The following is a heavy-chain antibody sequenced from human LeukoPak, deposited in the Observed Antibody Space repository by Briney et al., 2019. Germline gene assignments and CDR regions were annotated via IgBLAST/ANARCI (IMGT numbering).Heavy chain of an antibody. Sequence: SETLSLTCTVSGGSISSGDYYWSWIRQPPGKGLEWIGYIYYSGSTYYNPSLKSRVTISVDTSKNQFSLKLSSVTAADTAVYYCARDSTYYDILTGYYTRDYGMDVWGQGTTVTVSS. D-gene: IGHD3-9*01. CDR3: ARDSTYYDILTGYYTRDYGMDV. V-gene: IGHV4-30-4*08. CDR1: GGSISSGDYY. CDR2: IYYSGST. J-gene: IGHJ6*02.